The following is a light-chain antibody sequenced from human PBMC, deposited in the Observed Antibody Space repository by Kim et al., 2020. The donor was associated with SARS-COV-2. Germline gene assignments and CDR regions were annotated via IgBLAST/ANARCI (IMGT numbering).Light chain of an antibody. CDR2: LNSDGSH. V-gene: IGLV4-69*01. CDR1: RGHSGYA. Sequence: APVKLTCPLRRGHSGYAIAWHQQQPEKGHRYLMKLNSDGSHSKGDGIPDRFSGSSSGDERYLTISSLQSEDEADYYCQTRGTGIWVFGGGTQLTVL. J-gene: IGLJ3*02. CDR3: QTRGTGIWV.